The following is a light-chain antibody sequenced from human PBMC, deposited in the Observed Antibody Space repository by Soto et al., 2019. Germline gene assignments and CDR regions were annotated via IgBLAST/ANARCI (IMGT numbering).Light chain of an antibody. CDR1: QTIGSRY. CDR2: GAS. J-gene: IGKJ4*01. Sequence: DIVLMPAPGALSLSTGERATLSCRASQTIGSRYLAWYQQKPGQRPRLLIYGASSRATGIPDRFSGSGSGTDFTLTISRLQPEDFAVYYWQHYVSSPLTFGGGTKVDIK. CDR3: QHYVSSPLT. V-gene: IGKV3-20*01.